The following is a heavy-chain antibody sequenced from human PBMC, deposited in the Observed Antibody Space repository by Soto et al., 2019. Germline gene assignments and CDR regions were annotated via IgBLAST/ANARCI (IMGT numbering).Heavy chain of an antibody. CDR3: ARGWRYDFWRGYFEF. D-gene: IGHD3-3*01. J-gene: IGHJ4*02. Sequence: VQLVESGGGLVKPGGSLRLSCAASGFTFNDYYMTWIRQAPGKGLEWISYISISGSNIHYADSVKGRFTISRDNAKKSLYLQMDSLRAEDTAVYFCARGWRYDFWRGYFEFWGQGSLVTVSP. V-gene: IGHV3-11*01. CDR2: ISISGSNI. CDR1: GFTFNDYY.